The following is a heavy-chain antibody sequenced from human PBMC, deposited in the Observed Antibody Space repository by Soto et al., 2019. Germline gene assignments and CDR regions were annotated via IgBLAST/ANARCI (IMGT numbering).Heavy chain of an antibody. V-gene: IGHV1-46*03. J-gene: IGHJ4*02. CDR3: TRGLASGDY. CDR1: GYIFTNFY. Sequence: QGQLVQPGAEVKKPGASVKFSCKASGYIFTNFYIHWVRQAPGQGLEWIGIINPNGGSTNYAQNFQGRVTMTRDTSTSTVYMDLSSLRSEDTAVYYCTRGLASGDYWGQGTLITVSS. CDR2: INPNGGST. D-gene: IGHD6-6*01.